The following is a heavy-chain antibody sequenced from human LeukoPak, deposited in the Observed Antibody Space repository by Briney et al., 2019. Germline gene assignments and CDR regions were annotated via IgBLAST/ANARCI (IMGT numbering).Heavy chain of an antibody. CDR2: IYHSGST. J-gene: IGHJ3*02. CDR3: ATTRPSIAAAGFNI. CDR1: GASITGSNSY. V-gene: IGHV4-30-2*01. Sequence: SQTLSLTCTVSGASITGSNSYWTWIRQPPGKGLEWIGYIYHSGSTYYNPSLKSRVTISVDRSKNQFSLKLSSVTAADTAVYYCATTRPSIAAAGFNIWGQGTMVTVSS. D-gene: IGHD6-13*01.